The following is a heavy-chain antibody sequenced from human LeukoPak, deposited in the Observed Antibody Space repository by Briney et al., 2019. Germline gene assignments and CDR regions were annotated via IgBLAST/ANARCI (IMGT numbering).Heavy chain of an antibody. J-gene: IGHJ4*02. CDR1: GYTLTELA. CDR2: FDPEDGET. Sequence: GASVKVSCKVSGYTLTELAMHWVRQAPGKGLEGMGGFDPEDGETIYAQKFQGRVTMTEDTTTDSAYMELSSLRSEDTAVYYCATDKNRSSSSEGIDFWGQGTLVTVYS. CDR3: ATDKNRSSSSEGIDF. V-gene: IGHV1-24*01. D-gene: IGHD6-6*01.